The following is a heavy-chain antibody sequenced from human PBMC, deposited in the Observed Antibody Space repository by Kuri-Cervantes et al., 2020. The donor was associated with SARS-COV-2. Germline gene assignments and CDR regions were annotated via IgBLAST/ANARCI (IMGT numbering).Heavy chain of an antibody. CDR3: ARAAGDQGEYYYYYYMDV. CDR2: IYYSGST. V-gene: IGHV4-39*01. D-gene: IGHD7-27*01. CDR1: GGSISSSSYY. Sequence: SETLSLTCTVSGGSISSSSYYWGWIRQPPGKGLEWIGSIYYSGSTYYNPSLKSRVTISVDTSKNQFSLKLSSVTAADTAVYYCARAAGDQGEYYYYYYMDVWAKGPRSPSP. J-gene: IGHJ6*03.